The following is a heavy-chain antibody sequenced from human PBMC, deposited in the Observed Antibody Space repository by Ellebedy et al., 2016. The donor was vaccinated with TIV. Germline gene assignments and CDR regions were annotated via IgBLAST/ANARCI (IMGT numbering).Heavy chain of an antibody. D-gene: IGHD3-3*01. V-gene: IGHV4-31*03. Sequence: SETLSLTXTVSGGSISSGGYYWSWIRQHPGKGLEWIGYIYYSGSTYYNPSLKSRVTISVDTSKNQFSLKLSSVTAADTAVYYCARVTIFVAGYYYYYMDVWGKGTTVTVSS. CDR3: ARVTIFVAGYYYYYMDV. CDR2: IYYSGST. J-gene: IGHJ6*03. CDR1: GGSISSGGYY.